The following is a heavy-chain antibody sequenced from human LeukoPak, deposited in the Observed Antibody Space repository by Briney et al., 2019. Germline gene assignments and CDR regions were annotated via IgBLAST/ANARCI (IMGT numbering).Heavy chain of an antibody. CDR3: ARVTPVTGGNWFDP. CDR1: GGSISGDY. CDR2: IYTSGTT. V-gene: IGHV4-4*07. J-gene: IGHJ5*02. Sequence: SETLSLTCTVSGGSISGDYWSWIRQPAGKGLEWIGRIYTSGTTNYNPSLKSRVTMSVDTSKNQFSLNLSSVTAADTALYYCARVTPVTGGNWFDPWGQGTLVTVSS. D-gene: IGHD6-19*01.